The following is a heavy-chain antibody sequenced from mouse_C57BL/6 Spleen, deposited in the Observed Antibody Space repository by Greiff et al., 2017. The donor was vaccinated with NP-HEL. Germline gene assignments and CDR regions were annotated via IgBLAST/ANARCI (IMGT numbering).Heavy chain of an antibody. CDR3: ARGGWAMDY. CDR1: GYSITSGYD. Sequence: EVKLQESGPGMVKPSQSLSLTCTVTGYSITSGYDWHWIRHLPGNQLELMGYISYSGSTNYNPSLKSRISITHDTSKNHFFLKLNAVTTEDTATYYCARGGWAMDYWGQGTSVTVSS. V-gene: IGHV3-1*01. J-gene: IGHJ4*01. CDR2: ISYSGST.